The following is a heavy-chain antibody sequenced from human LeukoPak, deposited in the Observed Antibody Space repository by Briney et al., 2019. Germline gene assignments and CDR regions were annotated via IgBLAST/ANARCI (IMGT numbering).Heavy chain of an antibody. CDR2: MNPNSGNT. J-gene: IGHJ4*02. V-gene: IGHV1-8*01. Sequence: ASVKVSCKASGYTFTSCDINWVRQATGQGLEWMGRMNPNSGNTGYGQSFQGRITMTGDISIGTAYMELSNLTSEDTAIYYCTRGSSGRRDNWGQGTLVTVSA. D-gene: IGHD6-19*01. CDR1: GYTFTSCD. CDR3: TRGSSGRRDN.